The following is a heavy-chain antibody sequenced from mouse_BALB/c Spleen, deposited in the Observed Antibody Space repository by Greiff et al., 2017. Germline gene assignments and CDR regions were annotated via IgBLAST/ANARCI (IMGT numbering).Heavy chain of an antibody. CDR1: GFTFSSYA. CDR3: ARYGSSYDYAMDY. D-gene: IGHD1-1*01. V-gene: IGHV5-9-4*01. Sequence: EVKLMESGGGLVKPGGSLKLSCAASGFTFSSYAMSWVRQSPEKRLEWVAEISSGGSYTYYPDTVTGRFTISRDNAKNTLYLEMSSLRSEDTAKYYCARYGSSYDYAMDYWGQGTSVTVSS. CDR2: ISSGGSYT. J-gene: IGHJ4*01.